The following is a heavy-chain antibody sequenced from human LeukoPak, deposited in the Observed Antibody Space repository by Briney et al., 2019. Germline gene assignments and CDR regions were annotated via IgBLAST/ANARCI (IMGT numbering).Heavy chain of an antibody. CDR1: GYTLSELS. J-gene: IGHJ4*01. CDR2: FAPEDGET. Sequence: ASVKVSCKVSGYTLSELSMHWVRQAPGDGLEWIGGFAPEDGETIYAQKFQGRVTMNEDTSTDTAYMELSSLRSEDTAVYYCATPRGYCRSTTCYNFDYWGHGTLVTVSS. D-gene: IGHD2-2*02. V-gene: IGHV1-24*01. CDR3: ATPRGYCRSTTCYNFDY.